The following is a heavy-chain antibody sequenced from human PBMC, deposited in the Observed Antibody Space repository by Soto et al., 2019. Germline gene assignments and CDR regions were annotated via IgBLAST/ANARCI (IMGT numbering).Heavy chain of an antibody. CDR1: GYSFTSYW. V-gene: IGHV5-51*01. Sequence: GESLKISCKGSGYSFTSYWIGWVRQMPGKGLEWVGIIYPGDSDTRYSPSFQGQVTISADKSISTAYLQWSSLKASDTAMYYCARITHCSGGSCYSGAYYYYYMDVWGKGTTVTVSS. J-gene: IGHJ6*03. CDR3: ARITHCSGGSCYSGAYYYYYMDV. CDR2: IYPGDSDT. D-gene: IGHD2-15*01.